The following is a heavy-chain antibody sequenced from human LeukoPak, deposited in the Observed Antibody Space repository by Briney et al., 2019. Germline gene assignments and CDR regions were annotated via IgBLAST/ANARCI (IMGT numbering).Heavy chain of an antibody. Sequence: GGSLRLSCAASGFTFSSYAMSWVRQAPGKGLEWVAFIRYDGSNKYYADSVKGRFTISRDNSKNTLYLQMNSLRAEDTAVYYCAKEGDRGYYGSHWFDPWGQGTLVTVSS. D-gene: IGHD3-10*01. V-gene: IGHV3-30*02. J-gene: IGHJ5*02. CDR3: AKEGDRGYYGSHWFDP. CDR1: GFTFSSYA. CDR2: IRYDGSNK.